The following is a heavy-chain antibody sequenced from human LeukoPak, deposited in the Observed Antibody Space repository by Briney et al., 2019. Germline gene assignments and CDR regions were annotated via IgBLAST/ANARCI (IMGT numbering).Heavy chain of an antibody. J-gene: IGHJ4*02. Sequence: GRSLRLSCAASGFTFSSYAMHWVRQAPGKGQEWVAVISYDGSNKYYADSVKGRFTISRDNSKNTLYLQMNSLRAEDTAVYYCARDPIYSSGWYQHYYFDYWGQGTLVTVSS. D-gene: IGHD6-19*01. CDR3: ARDPIYSSGWYQHYYFDY. V-gene: IGHV3-30*04. CDR1: GFTFSSYA. CDR2: ISYDGSNK.